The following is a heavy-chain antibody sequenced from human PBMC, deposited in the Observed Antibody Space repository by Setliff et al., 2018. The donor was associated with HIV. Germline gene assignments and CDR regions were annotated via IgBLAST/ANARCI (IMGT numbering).Heavy chain of an antibody. J-gene: IGHJ6*03. CDR1: GGSISSGDYY. CDR2: IYTSGGT. V-gene: IGHV4-61*09. CDR3: ARGTYYYYYYMDV. Sequence: SETLSLTCTVSGGSISSGDYYWSWIRQPAGKGLAWIGHIYTSGGTNYNPSLKSRVTISLDTSNNQFSLKLSSVTAADTAVYFCARGTYYYYYYMDVWGKGTTVTVSS. D-gene: IGHD1-1*01.